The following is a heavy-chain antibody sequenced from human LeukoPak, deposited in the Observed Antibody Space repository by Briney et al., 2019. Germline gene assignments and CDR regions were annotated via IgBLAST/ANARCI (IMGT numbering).Heavy chain of an antibody. CDR3: ARRRIHYYDSSGSLDY. D-gene: IGHD3-22*01. CDR1: GGSFSGYY. Sequence: SETLSLTCAVYGGSFSGYYWSWIRQPPEKGLEWIGEINHVGATSYNPSLKSRVTISVDTSKKQFSLNLTSVTAADTAVYYCARRRIHYYDSSGSLDYWGQGTLVTVSS. CDR2: INHVGAT. V-gene: IGHV4-34*01. J-gene: IGHJ4*02.